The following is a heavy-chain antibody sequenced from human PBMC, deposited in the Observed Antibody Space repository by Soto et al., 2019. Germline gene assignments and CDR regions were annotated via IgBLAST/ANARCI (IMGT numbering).Heavy chain of an antibody. Sequence: QVQLQESGPGLVKPLETVSLTCTVSGGSLIDDYWNWIRQPPGKGLEWIGYVYSSGSTKYNPSLTSRVTISVDRSKNQFSLKLSSVTAADTAVYYCARGNDWKSSTFDIWGHGTMVSVSS. V-gene: IGHV4-59*01. D-gene: IGHD2-21*01. CDR3: ARGNDWKSSTFDI. J-gene: IGHJ3*02. CDR2: VYSSGST. CDR1: GGSLIDDY.